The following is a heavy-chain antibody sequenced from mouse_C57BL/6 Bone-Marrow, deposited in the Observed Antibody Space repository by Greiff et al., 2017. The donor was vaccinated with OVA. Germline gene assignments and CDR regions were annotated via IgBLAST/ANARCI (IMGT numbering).Heavy chain of an antibody. CDR2: IHPNSGST. J-gene: IGHJ4*01. CDR3: SSDLLSTYYYAMDY. D-gene: IGHD2-1*01. Sequence: QVQLQQPGAELVKPGASVKLSCKASGYTFTSYWMHWVKQRPGQGLEWIGMIHPNSGSTNYNEKFKSKATLTVDQSSSTAYMQLSSLTSEDSAVYYCSSDLLSTYYYAMDYWGQGTSVTVSS. CDR1: GYTFTSYW. V-gene: IGHV1-64*01.